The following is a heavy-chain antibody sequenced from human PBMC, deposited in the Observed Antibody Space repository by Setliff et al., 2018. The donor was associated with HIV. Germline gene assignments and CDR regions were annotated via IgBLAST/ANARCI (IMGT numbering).Heavy chain of an antibody. V-gene: IGHV4-39*07. CDR3: AQLIAVGGIDY. CDR2: IHYSGNT. D-gene: IGHD6-19*01. Sequence: SETLSLTCNVSGDSIKSSTYHWGWIRQPPGKGLEWIATIHYSGNTYYNPSLKSRVTISVDTSKNQFSLKLTSVTAADTAVYYCAQLIAVGGIDYWGQGTLVTVSS. J-gene: IGHJ4*02. CDR1: GDSIKSSTYH.